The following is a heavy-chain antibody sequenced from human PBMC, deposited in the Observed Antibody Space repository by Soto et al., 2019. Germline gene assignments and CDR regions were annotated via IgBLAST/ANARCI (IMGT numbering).Heavy chain of an antibody. J-gene: IGHJ4*02. CDR1: GDSINSDKYY. CDR3: ARLEGLATISYFFDF. D-gene: IGHD3-9*01. V-gene: IGHV4-39*01. CDR2: IYFRGNT. Sequence: SETLSLTCSVSGDSINSDKYYWGWIRQPPGKGLEWIGSIYFRGNTYYNPSLQTRVTISLDKSKSQFSLKLNSVTAADSAVYFCARLEGLATISYFFDFWGQGALVIVSS.